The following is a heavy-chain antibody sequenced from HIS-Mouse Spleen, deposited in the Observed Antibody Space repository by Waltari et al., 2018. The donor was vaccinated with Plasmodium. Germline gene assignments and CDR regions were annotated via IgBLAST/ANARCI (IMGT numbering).Heavy chain of an antibody. CDR3: ARLGLQIFDY. Sequence: QLQLQESGPGLAKPSETLSLTCTVSGSSIRSSSYYWGWIRQPPGKGLKWIGSIYYSGRTYYNPSLKSRVTISVDTSKNQFSLKLSSVTAADTAVYYCARLGLQIFDYWGQGTLVTVSS. CDR1: GSSIRSSSYY. CDR2: IYYSGRT. V-gene: IGHV4-39*01. J-gene: IGHJ4*02. D-gene: IGHD4-4*01.